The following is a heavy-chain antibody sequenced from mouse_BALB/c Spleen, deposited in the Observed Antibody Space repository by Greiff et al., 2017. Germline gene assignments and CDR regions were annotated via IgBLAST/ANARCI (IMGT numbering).Heavy chain of an antibody. J-gene: IGHJ3*01. CDR3: AREGNDYGWFAY. D-gene: IGHD2-4*01. CDR1: GYTFTDYA. V-gene: IGHV1-67*01. Sequence: QVQLQQSGPELVRPGVSVKISCKGSGYTFTDYAMHWVKQSYAKSLEWIGVISTYSGNTNYNQKFKGKATMTVDKSSSTAYMELARLTSEDSAIYYCAREGNDYGWFAYWGQGTLVTVSA. CDR2: ISTYSGNT.